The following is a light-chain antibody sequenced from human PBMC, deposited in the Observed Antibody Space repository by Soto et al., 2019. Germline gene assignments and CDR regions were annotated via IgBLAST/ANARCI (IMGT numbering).Light chain of an antibody. CDR3: SSYTSSG. CDR1: SSDVGGYNY. Sequence: QSALTQPASVSGSPGQSIPISCTGTSSDVGGYNYVSWYQQHPGKAPKLMIYDVSNRPSGVSNRFSGSKSGNTASLTISGLQAEDEADYYCSSYTSSGFGTGTKVTVL. J-gene: IGLJ1*01. CDR2: DVS. V-gene: IGLV2-14*01.